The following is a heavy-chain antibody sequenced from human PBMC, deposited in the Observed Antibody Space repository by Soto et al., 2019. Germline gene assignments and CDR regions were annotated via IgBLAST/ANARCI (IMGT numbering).Heavy chain of an antibody. Sequence: PSETLSLTCTVSGGSIDTIAYYWSWIRQPPGKGLEWIGQIYYSEDTHYNPSLKSRATISVDTSQSQFSLTLTSVTDADTAIYYCARDPEYDAIDFWGQGTLVTVSS. CDR1: GGSIDTIAYY. J-gene: IGHJ4*02. CDR2: IYYSEDT. CDR3: ARDPEYDAIDF. V-gene: IGHV4-31*03. D-gene: IGHD2-8*01.